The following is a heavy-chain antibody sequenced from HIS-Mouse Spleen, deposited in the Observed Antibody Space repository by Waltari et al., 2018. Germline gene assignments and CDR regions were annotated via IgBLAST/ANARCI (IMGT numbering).Heavy chain of an antibody. J-gene: IGHJ2*01. CDR2: IYYSGTT. CDR1: GGSISSSSYY. Sequence: QLQLQESGPGLVKPSETLSLTCTVPGGSISSSSYYWGWIRQPPGKGLEWIGSIYYSGTTYYNPPLKGRVTISVDTSKNQFSLKLSSVTAADTAVYYCAREIPYSSSWYDWYFDLWGRGTLVTVSS. CDR3: AREIPYSSSWYDWYFDL. V-gene: IGHV4-39*07. D-gene: IGHD6-13*01.